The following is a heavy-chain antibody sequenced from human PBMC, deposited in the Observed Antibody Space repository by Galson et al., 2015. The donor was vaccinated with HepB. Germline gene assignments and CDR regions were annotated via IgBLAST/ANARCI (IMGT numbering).Heavy chain of an antibody. CDR2: INTVDGKT. V-gene: IGHV1-3*04. CDR3: AREGGHVATVLY. CDR1: GYNFITYH. D-gene: IGHD5-12*01. J-gene: IGHJ4*01. Sequence: SVKVSCKDSGYNFITYHMHWVRQAPGQRFEWMGWINTVDGKTKHSQKFQGRVTFTRDTSASTVYMELSTLRSEDTAVYFCAREGGHVATVLYWCHGTLVTVSS.